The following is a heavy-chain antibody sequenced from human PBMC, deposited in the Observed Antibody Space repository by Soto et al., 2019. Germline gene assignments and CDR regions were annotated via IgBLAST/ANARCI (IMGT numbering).Heavy chain of an antibody. J-gene: IGHJ5*02. CDR2: MNPNSGNT. Sequence: ASVKVSCKASGYTFTSYDINWVRQATGQGLEWMGWMNPNSGNTGYAQKFQGRVTMTRNTSISTAYMELSSLRSEDTAVYYCARRSIADRRSNWFAPWVQGTLVTVSS. CDR3: ARRSIADRRSNWFAP. V-gene: IGHV1-8*01. D-gene: IGHD6-6*01. CDR1: GYTFTSYD.